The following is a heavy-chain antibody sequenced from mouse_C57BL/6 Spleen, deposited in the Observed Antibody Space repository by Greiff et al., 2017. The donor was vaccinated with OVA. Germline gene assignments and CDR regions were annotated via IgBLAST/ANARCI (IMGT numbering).Heavy chain of an antibody. CDR3: ARPYYYGSNLYAMDY. V-gene: IGHV5-17*01. CDR1: GFTFSDYG. J-gene: IGHJ4*01. CDR2: ISSGSSTI. D-gene: IGHD1-1*01. Sequence: EVKLMESGGGLVKPGGSLKLSCAASGFTFSDYGMHWVRQAPEKGLEWVAYISSGSSTIYYADTVKGRFTISRDNAKNTLFLQMTSLRSEDTAMYYCARPYYYGSNLYAMDYWGQGTSVTVSS.